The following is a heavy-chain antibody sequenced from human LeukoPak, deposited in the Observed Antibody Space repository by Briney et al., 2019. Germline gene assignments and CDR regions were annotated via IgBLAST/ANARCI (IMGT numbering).Heavy chain of an antibody. D-gene: IGHD3-3*01. CDR1: GYTFTSYG. CDR3: ARDPRSYDFWSGYLDY. V-gene: IGHV1-18*01. J-gene: IGHJ4*02. CDR2: ISAYNGNT. Sequence: ASVKVSCKASGYTFTSYGISWVRQAPGQGLEWIGWISAYNGNTNYAQKLQGRVTMTTDTSTSTAYMELRSLRSDDTAVYYCARDPRSYDFWSGYLDYWGQGTLVTVSS.